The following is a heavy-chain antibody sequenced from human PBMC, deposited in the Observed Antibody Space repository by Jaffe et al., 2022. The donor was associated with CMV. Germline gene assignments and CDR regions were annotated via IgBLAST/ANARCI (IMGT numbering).Heavy chain of an antibody. CDR3: AHRFTYINTGNYFS. D-gene: IGHD3-10*01. J-gene: IGHJ5*02. Sequence: QTTLKESGPTLVKPTQTLTLTCTFSGFSLRTNGEAVGWIRQPPGKALEWLALVYWNDEKHYSPSLKSRLTITKDTSKSQVVLTLTNMDPVDTATYYCAHRFTYINTGNYFSWGQGALVTVSP. CDR1: GFSLRTNGEA. V-gene: IGHV2-5*01. CDR2: VYWNDEK.